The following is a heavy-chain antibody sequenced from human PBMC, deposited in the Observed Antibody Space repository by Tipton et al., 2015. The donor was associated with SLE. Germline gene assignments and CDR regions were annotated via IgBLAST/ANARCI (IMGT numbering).Heavy chain of an antibody. CDR2: ISYSGST. CDR1: GGSVSSSGYS. CDR3: ARDLGSGGAFDT. V-gene: IGHV4-61*08. Sequence: TLSLTCTVSGGSVSSSGYSWSWIRQPPGKGLQWIGYISYSGSTNYNPSLKSRVTISIDTSKNQFSLKLTSVTAADTAVYYCARDLGSGGAFDTWGQGTMVTVSS. J-gene: IGHJ3*02. D-gene: IGHD1-26*01.